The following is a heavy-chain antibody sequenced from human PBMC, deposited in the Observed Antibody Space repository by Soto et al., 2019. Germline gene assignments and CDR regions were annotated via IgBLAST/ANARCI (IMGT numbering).Heavy chain of an antibody. D-gene: IGHD3-3*01. CDR2: ISGSGGST. CDR3: AKDPLERVGGATFDY. J-gene: IGHJ4*02. V-gene: IGHV3-23*01. CDR1: GFTFSSYA. Sequence: PGGSLRLSCAASGFTFSSYAMSWVRQAPGKGLEWVSAISGSGGSTYYADSVKGRFTISRDNSKNTLYLQMNSLRAEDTAVYYCAKDPLERVGGATFDYWGQGTLVTVSS.